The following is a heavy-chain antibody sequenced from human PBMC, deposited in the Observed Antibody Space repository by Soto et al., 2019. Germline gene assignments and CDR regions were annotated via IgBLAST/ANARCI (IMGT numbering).Heavy chain of an antibody. V-gene: IGHV1-18*01. CDR1: GYTFTSYG. CDR2: ISAYNGNT. D-gene: IGHD3-22*01. CDR3: ARGRYYDSSGYTEFDY. Sequence: VASVKVSCKASGYTFTSYGISWVRQAPGQGLEWMGWISAYNGNTNYAQKLQGRVTMTTDTSTSTAYMELRSLRSDDTAVYYCARGRYYDSSGYTEFDYWGQGTLVTVSS. J-gene: IGHJ4*02.